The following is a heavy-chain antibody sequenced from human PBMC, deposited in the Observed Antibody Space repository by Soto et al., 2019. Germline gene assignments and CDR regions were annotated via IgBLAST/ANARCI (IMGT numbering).Heavy chain of an antibody. CDR2: IYPGDSDT. J-gene: IGHJ6*02. D-gene: IGHD3-9*01. CDR1: GYSFTSYW. CDR3: ARQGLRYFDWSRPAGMDV. V-gene: IGHV5-51*01. Sequence: ESLKISCKGSGYSFTSYWIGWVRQMPVKGLEWMGIIYPGDSDTRYSPSFQGQVTISADKSISTAYLQWSSLKASDTAMYYCARQGLRYFDWSRPAGMDVWGQGTTVTVSS.